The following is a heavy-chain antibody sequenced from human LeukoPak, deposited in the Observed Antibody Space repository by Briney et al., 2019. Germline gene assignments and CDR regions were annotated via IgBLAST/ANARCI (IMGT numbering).Heavy chain of an antibody. V-gene: IGHV4-61*02. J-gene: IGHJ5*02. CDR3: ARSSTINYDFWSGPYRSNWFDP. CDR2: IYTSGST. Sequence: PSETLSLTCTVSGGSISSGSYYWSWIRQPAGKGLEWIGCIYTSGSTNYNPSLKSRVTISVDTSKNQFSLKLSSVTAADTAVYYCARSSTINYDFWSGPYRSNWFDPWGQGTLVTVSS. CDR1: GGSISSGSYY. D-gene: IGHD3-3*01.